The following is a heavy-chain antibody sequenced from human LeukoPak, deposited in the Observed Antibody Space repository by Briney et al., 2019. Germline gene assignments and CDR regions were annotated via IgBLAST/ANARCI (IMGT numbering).Heavy chain of an antibody. J-gene: IGHJ6*04. CDR3: ASSMVRGVTLMDV. Sequence: RESLKISCKGSGYSFTSYWISWVRQMPGKGLEWMGRIDPSDSYTNYSPSFQGHVTISADKSISTAYRQWSSLKASDTAMYYCASSMVRGVTLMDVWGKGTTVTVSS. V-gene: IGHV5-10-1*01. CDR1: GYSFTSYW. CDR2: IDPSDSYT. D-gene: IGHD3-10*01.